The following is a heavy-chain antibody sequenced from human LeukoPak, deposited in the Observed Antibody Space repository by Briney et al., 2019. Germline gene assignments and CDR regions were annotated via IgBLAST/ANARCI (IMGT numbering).Heavy chain of an antibody. D-gene: IGHD2-15*01. V-gene: IGHV3-64*01. CDR2: IMPNGETR. Sequence: PGGSLRLSCAASGFSFSNYVMHWVRQAPGKGLEYVSAIMPNGETRGYANSMMGRFTISRDNSKNTLYLQMGSLRAEGMAIYYCARDRDGGFAFDIWGQGTLVTVSS. CDR1: GFSFSNYV. J-gene: IGHJ3*02. CDR3: ARDRDGGFAFDI.